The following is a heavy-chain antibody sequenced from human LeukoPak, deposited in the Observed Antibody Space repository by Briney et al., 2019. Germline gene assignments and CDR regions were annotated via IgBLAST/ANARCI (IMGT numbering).Heavy chain of an antibody. CDR2: IYYSGST. CDR1: GGSISSGGYY. CDR3: ARDMTDWWFDP. J-gene: IGHJ5*02. V-gene: IGHV4-31*03. Sequence: PSETLSLTCTVSGGSISSGGYYWSWIRQHPGKGLEWIGYIYYSGSTYYNPSLKSRLALSVDTSKNQFSLNLNSVTAADTAMYYCARDMTDWWFDPWGQGTLVTVSS. D-gene: IGHD3-9*01.